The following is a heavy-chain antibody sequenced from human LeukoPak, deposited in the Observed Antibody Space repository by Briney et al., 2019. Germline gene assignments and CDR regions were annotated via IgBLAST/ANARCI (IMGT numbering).Heavy chain of an antibody. D-gene: IGHD2-2*01. CDR1: GGSISSYY. J-gene: IGHJ6*03. CDR2: IYTSGST. V-gene: IGHV4-4*07. Sequence: SETLSLTCTVSGGSISSYYWSWIRQPAGKGLEWIGRIYTSGSTNYNPSLKSRVTMSVDTSKNQFSLKLSSVTAADTAVYYCAREDIVVVPAAIYYYYYMGVWGKGTTVAVSS. CDR3: AREDIVVVPAAIYYYYYMGV.